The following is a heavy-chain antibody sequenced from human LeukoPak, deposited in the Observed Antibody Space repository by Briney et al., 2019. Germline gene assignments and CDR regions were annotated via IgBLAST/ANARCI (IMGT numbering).Heavy chain of an antibody. CDR3: VKGLNWFDP. CDR2: LSGSGSSV. Sequence: GGSLRLSCVVSGFTFSNNGMSWVRQAPGKGLEWVSGLSGSGSSVYYADSVRGRLTISRDNSRNTLYLQLDSLRAHDTAVYFCVKGLNWFDPWGEGTLVTVSS. V-gene: IGHV3-23*01. J-gene: IGHJ5*02. CDR1: GFTFSNNG. D-gene: IGHD4-11*01.